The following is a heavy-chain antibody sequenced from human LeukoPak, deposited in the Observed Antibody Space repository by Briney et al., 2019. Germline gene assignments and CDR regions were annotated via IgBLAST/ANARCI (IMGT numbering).Heavy chain of an antibody. CDR2: SKSDGSST. V-gene: IGHV3-74*01. J-gene: IGHJ5*02. CDR3: ARSDWFDP. Sequence: PGGSLRLSCEVSGVTVSGYWMHWVRQAPGKGLVWVSRSKSDGSSTNYEDSVKGRFTISRDSGKNTLYLQMNSLRAEDTAVYYCARSDWFDPWGQGTLVTVSS. CDR1: GVTVSGYW.